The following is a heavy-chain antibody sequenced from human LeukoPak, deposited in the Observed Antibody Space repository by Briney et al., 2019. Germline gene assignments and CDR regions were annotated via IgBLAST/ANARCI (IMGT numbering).Heavy chain of an antibody. CDR3: ARHRDLFSSGSDY. CDR1: GGSISSYY. J-gene: IGHJ4*02. CDR2: IYYSGST. D-gene: IGHD6-19*01. V-gene: IGHV4-59*08. Sequence: SETLSLTCTVSGGSISSYYWSWIRQPPGKGLEWIGYIYYSGSTNYNPSLKSRVTISVDTSKNQFSLKLSSVTAADTAVYYCARHRDLFSSGSDYWGQGTLVTVSS.